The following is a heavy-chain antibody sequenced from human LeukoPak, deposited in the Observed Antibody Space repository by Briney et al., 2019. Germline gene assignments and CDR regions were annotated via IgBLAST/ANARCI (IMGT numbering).Heavy chain of an antibody. CDR3: ARDVRRDGYNWFDP. CDR2: IYHSGST. CDR1: GYSISSGYY. V-gene: IGHV4-38-2*02. D-gene: IGHD5-24*01. J-gene: IGHJ5*02. Sequence: SETLSLTCTVSGYSISSGYYWGWIRQPPGKGLEWIGSIYHSGSTYYNPSLKSRVTISVDTSKNQFSLKLSSVTAADTAVYYCARDVRRDGYNWFDPWGQGTLVTVSS.